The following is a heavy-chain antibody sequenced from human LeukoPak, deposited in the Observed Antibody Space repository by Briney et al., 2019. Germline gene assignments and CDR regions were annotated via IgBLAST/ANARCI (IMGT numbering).Heavy chain of an antibody. CDR1: GFTFDNYN. CDR3: ARDQAAAGTEYFQH. Sequence: PGRSLRLSCAASGFTFDNYNLHWVRQAPGKGLEWVSGISWNSGNTGYAGSVKGRFTISRDNAKNSLYLQMNSLRAEDTAVYYCARDQAAAGTEYFQHWGQGTLVTVSS. CDR2: ISWNSGNT. V-gene: IGHV3-9*01. D-gene: IGHD6-13*01. J-gene: IGHJ1*01.